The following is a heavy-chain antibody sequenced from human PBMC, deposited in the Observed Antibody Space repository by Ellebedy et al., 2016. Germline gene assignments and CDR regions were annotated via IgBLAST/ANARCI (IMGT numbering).Heavy chain of an antibody. D-gene: IGHD3-22*01. CDR3: ARSEGSGYSGDY. J-gene: IGHJ4*02. Sequence: WIRQPPGKGLEWVSGINWNGGSTGYADSVKGRFTISRDNAKNSLYLQMNSLRAEDTALYYCARSEGSGYSGDYWGQGTLVTVSS. V-gene: IGHV3-20*03. CDR2: INWNGGST.